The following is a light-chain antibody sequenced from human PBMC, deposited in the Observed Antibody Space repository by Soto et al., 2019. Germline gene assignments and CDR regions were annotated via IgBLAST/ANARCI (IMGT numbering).Light chain of an antibody. Sequence: QSALTQPASVSGSPGQSITISCAGTSSDVGGYDYVSWYQQHPGKAPKLIIYEVTNRPSGVSFRFSGSKSGNTASLTISGLQAEDESDYSCSSYRSSSTYVFGTGTKVTVL. J-gene: IGLJ1*01. CDR3: SSYRSSSTYV. CDR2: EVT. CDR1: SSDVGGYDY. V-gene: IGLV2-14*01.